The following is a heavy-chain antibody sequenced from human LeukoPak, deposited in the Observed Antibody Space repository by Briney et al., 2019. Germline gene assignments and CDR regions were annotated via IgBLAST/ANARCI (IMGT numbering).Heavy chain of an antibody. CDR1: GFTFSSYA. V-gene: IGHV3-23*01. D-gene: IGHD5-18*01. CDR3: AKSSYSYGPYGNVGY. CDR2: ISGSGGST. J-gene: IGHJ4*02. Sequence: PGGSLRLSCAASGFTFSSYAMSWVRQAPGKGLEWVSAISGSGGSTYYADSVKGRFTVSRDNSKNTLYLQMNSLRAEDTAVYYCAKSSYSYGPYGNVGYWGQGTLVTVSS.